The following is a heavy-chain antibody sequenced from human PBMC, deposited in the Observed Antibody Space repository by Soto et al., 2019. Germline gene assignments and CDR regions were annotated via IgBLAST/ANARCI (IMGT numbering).Heavy chain of an antibody. CDR2: INHSGSR. J-gene: IGHJ5*02. CDR1: GYSISSAHY. V-gene: IGHV4-38-2*01. D-gene: IGHD3-16*01. CDR3: ARQGEYYDYLGNNWFDP. Sequence: PSETLSLTCAVSGYSISSAHYWGWIRQPPGKGLEWIASINHSGSRNYNPSLKSRVTMSVDTSKNQFSLKLRSVTAADTAVYSCARQGEYYDYLGNNWFDPWGQGTLRTVSS.